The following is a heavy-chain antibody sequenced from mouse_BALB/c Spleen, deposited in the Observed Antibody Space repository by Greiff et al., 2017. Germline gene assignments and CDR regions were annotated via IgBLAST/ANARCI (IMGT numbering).Heavy chain of an antibody. CDR1: GYTFTSYW. Sequence: LQQPGSELVRPGASVKLSCKASGYTFTSYWMHWVKQRPGQGLEWIGKIYPGSGSTNYDEKFKSKATLTVDTSSSTAYMQLSSLTSEDSAVYYCTRGVLGLDYWGQGTTLTVAA. D-gene: IGHD1-2*01. V-gene: IGHV1S22*01. J-gene: IGHJ2*01. CDR2: IYPGSGST. CDR3: TRGVLGLDY.